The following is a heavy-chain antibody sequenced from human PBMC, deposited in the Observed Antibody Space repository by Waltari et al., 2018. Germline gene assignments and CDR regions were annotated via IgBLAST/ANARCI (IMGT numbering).Heavy chain of an antibody. CDR1: GLSFSTYG. D-gene: IGHD3-16*01. Sequence: EVQLLESGGGLVQPGGSLRLSCTASGLSFSTYGMTWVRQAPGKGLELVSSISPNSISTYYADSVKGRFTISRDNSKSTVILQLSSLRVEDTAIYYCAKGQGGRRWYFDYWGQGSQVTVSS. CDR2: ISPNSIST. J-gene: IGHJ4*02. V-gene: IGHV3-23*01. CDR3: AKGQGGRRWYFDY.